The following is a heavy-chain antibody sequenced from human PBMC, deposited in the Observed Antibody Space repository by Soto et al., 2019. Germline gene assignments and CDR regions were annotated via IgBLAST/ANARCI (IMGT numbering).Heavy chain of an antibody. J-gene: IGHJ5*02. CDR2: IYYSGST. CDR3: AREAARPRYWFDP. V-gene: IGHV4-31*03. D-gene: IGHD6-6*01. Sequence: KPSETLSLTCTVSGGSISSGGYYWSWIRQHPGKGLEWIGYIYYSGSTYYNPSLKSRVTISVDTSKNQFSLKLSSVTAADTAVYYCAREAARPRYWFDPWGQGTLVTVSS. CDR1: GGSISSGGYY.